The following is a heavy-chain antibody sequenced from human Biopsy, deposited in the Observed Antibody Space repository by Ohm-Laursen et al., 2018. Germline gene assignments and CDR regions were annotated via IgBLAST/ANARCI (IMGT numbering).Heavy chain of an antibody. J-gene: IGHJ2*01. D-gene: IGHD3-22*01. CDR3: ARDRGFYSDRTVPGYFDL. Sequence: SQTLSLTCTVSGDSISSYYWSWIRQPPGKGLEWIGYVYYTGSTDYNPSLQSRVTISVDTSKNHFSLRLRSVTPAHTAIYYCARDRGFYSDRTVPGYFDLWGRGTLVTVSS. V-gene: IGHV4-59*01. CDR2: VYYTGST. CDR1: GDSISSYY.